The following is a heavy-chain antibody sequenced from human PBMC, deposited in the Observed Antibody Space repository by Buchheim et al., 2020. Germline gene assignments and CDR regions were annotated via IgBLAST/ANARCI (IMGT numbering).Heavy chain of an antibody. CDR1: GFTFSNYG. CDR2: VGFDGNTK. J-gene: IGHJ2*01. Sequence: QVQVVESGGDVVQPGRSLRLSCAASGFTFSNYGIHWVRQAPGNGLEWVAVVGFDGNTKGYADSVKGGFTLSRENSENTVSLQMNSLITEDTAVYYCAREARWGNWYLDLWGRGTL. CDR3: AREARWGNWYLDL. D-gene: IGHD7-27*01. V-gene: IGHV3-30*03.